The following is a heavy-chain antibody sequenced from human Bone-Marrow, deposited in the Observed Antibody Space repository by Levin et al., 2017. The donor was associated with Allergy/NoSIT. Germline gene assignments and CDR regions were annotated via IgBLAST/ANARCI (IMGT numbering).Heavy chain of an antibody. V-gene: IGHV3-53*01. Sequence: ETLSLTCAASGFIVSSNYMTWVRQAPGKGLEWVAIIYSGGSTYYADSVKGRFSISRDNSKNTLYLQINSLRAEDTALYYCVRFTIAIDAFDMWGQGTMVIVSS. CDR2: IYSGGST. J-gene: IGHJ3*02. CDR3: VRFTIAIDAFDM. D-gene: IGHD3-3*01. CDR1: GFIVSSNY.